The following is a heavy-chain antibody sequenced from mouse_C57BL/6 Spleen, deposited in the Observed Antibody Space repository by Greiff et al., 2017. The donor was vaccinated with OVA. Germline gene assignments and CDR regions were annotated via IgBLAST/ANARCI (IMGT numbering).Heavy chain of an antibody. CDR3: ARHYDYDGAY. CDR2: IYPGDGDT. V-gene: IGHV1-82*01. Sequence: VQLKQSGPELVKPGASVKISCKASGYAFSSSWMNWVKQRPGKGLEWIGRIYPGDGDTNYNGKFKGKATLTADKSSSTAYMQLSSLTSEDSAVYFCARHYDYDGAYWGQGTLVTVSA. CDR1: GYAFSSSW. J-gene: IGHJ3*01. D-gene: IGHD2-4*01.